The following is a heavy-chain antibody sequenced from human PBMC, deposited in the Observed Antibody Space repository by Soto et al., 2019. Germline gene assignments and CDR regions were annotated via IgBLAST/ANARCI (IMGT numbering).Heavy chain of an antibody. V-gene: IGHV3-74*01. CDR1: GFTFSRHW. CDR3: ARGDGYISYYYGMDV. D-gene: IGHD5-12*01. J-gene: IGHJ6*02. CDR2: INKDGSDT. Sequence: GRSLRLSCVASGFTFSRHWMHWVRQAPGRGLVWVSRINKDGSDTTYADSVRGRLTISRDNARNTLYLQLNSLRAEDTAVYYCARGDGYISYYYGMDVWGQGTTVTVSS.